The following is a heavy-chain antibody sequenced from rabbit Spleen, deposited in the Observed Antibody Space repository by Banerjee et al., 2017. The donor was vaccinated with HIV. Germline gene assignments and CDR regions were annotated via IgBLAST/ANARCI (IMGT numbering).Heavy chain of an antibody. CDR2: ISTGAGKT. Sequence: QLEESGGGLVKPGGTLTLTCKVSGIDFSGSYRICWVRQAPGKGLEWIACISTGAGKTYYTNWAKGRFTISKTSSTTVTLQMTSLTAADTAIYFCAREGPRSTFAFDLWGPGTLVTVS. CDR1: GIDFSGSYR. J-gene: IGHJ4*01. V-gene: IGHV1S45*01. CDR3: AREGPRSTFAFDL. D-gene: IGHD7-1*01.